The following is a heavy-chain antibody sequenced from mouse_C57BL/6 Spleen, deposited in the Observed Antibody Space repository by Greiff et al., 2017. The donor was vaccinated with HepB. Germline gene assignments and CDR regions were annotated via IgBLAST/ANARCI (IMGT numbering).Heavy chain of an antibody. Sequence: EVQLQQSGPELVKPGASVKMSCKASGYTFTDYNMHWVKQRHGKSLEWIGYINPNNGGTSYNQKFKGKATLTVNKSSSTAYMELRSLTSEDSAVYYCARKGTRRTWFAYWGQGTLVTVSA. V-gene: IGHV1-22*01. CDR2: INPNNGGT. CDR3: ARKGTRRTWFAY. J-gene: IGHJ3*01. CDR1: GYTFTDYN. D-gene: IGHD3-3*01.